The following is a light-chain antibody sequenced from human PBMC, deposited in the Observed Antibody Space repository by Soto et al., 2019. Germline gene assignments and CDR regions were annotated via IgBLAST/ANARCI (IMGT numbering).Light chain of an antibody. Sequence: QAVVTQPPSASGTPGQRVTIACSGSSSNIGSTTVKWYQQLPGTAPKLLIYNNNQRPSGVPDRFSGSKSGTSASLAISGLQSEDEADSYCAAWDDSLNGVVFGGGTKLTVL. CDR3: AAWDDSLNGVV. J-gene: IGLJ3*02. CDR1: SSNIGSTT. CDR2: NNN. V-gene: IGLV1-44*01.